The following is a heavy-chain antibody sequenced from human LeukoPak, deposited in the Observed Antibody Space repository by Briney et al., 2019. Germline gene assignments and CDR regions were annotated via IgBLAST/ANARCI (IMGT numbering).Heavy chain of an antibody. D-gene: IGHD5-24*01. CDR1: GGSFSRYY. J-gene: IGHJ4*03. CDR2: IDHRGDT. V-gene: IGHV4-34*01. CDR3: ARGATISETGYFDF. Sequence: SETLSLTCAVYGGSFSRYYWSWIRQSPGKGLEWIAEIDHRGDTNYNPSVKSRVTIPVDTSKNQFSPKVRSLSAADTAVYYCARGATISETGYFDFWGQGTPVTVSS.